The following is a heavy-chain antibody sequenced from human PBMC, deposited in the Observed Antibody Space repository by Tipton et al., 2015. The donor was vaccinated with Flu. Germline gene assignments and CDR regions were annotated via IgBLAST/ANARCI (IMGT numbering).Heavy chain of an antibody. V-gene: IGHV3-21*01. CDR3: AKGVRRLTDFDY. D-gene: IGHD3-3*01. CDR1: GFTFSSYS. Sequence: SLRLSCAASGFTFSSYSMNWVRQAPGKGLEWVSSISSSSSYIYYADSVKGRFTISRDNAKNSLYLQMNSLRAEDTAVYFCAKGVRRLTDFDYWGQGTLVTVSS. CDR2: ISSSSSYI. J-gene: IGHJ4*02.